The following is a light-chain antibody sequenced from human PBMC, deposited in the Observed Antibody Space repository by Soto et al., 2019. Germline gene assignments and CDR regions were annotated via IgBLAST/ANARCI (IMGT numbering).Light chain of an antibody. CDR2: EGS. Sequence: QSALTQPASVSGSPGQSITISCTGTSSDVGSYNLVSWYQQHPGKAPKLMIYEGSKRPSGVSNRFSGSKSGNTASLTISGLQAEDEADYYCCSYAGSRTGVFGGGTKVTVL. CDR1: SSDVGSYNL. V-gene: IGLV2-23*01. J-gene: IGLJ2*01. CDR3: CSYAGSRTGV.